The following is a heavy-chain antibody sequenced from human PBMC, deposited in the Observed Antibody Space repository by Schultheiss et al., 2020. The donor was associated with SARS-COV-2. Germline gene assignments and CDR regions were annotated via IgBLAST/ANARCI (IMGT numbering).Heavy chain of an antibody. J-gene: IGHJ6*03. Sequence: SETLSLTCTVSGGSISSGGFHWSWIRQHPGKDLEWIAYVYNIGSTYYNPSLKSRVTISVDTSKNQFSLKLRSVTAADTAVYYCARVVGGPRGVYYYYYMDVWGKGTTVTVSS. CDR3: ARVVGGPRGVYYYYYMDV. V-gene: IGHV4-31*03. CDR2: VYNIGST. CDR1: GGSISSGGFH. D-gene: IGHD1-26*01.